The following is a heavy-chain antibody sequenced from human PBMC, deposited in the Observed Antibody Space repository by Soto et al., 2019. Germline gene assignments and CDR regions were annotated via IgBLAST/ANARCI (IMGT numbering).Heavy chain of an antibody. V-gene: IGHV1-69*13. CDR3: ARRLIAVAGYFDY. CDR2: IIPIFGTA. Sequence: EASVKVSCKASGGTFSSYAISWVRQAPGQGLEWMGGIIPIFGTANYAQKFQGRVTITADESTSTAYMELSSLRSEDTAVYYCARRLIAVAGYFDYWGQGTLVTVSS. J-gene: IGHJ4*02. D-gene: IGHD6-19*01. CDR1: GGTFSSYA.